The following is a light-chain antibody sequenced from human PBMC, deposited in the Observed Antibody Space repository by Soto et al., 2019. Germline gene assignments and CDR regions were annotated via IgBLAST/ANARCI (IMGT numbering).Light chain of an antibody. CDR1: QSVSNN. Sequence: EIIMTQSPATLSVSPGERATLSCRASQSVSNNLAWYQQKPGQAPRLLIYYASTRATGIPARFSGSGSGTEFTLTISSLQSEDFALYYCQQYNNWPPITFGQGTRLEIK. J-gene: IGKJ5*01. CDR3: QQYNNWPPIT. V-gene: IGKV3-15*01. CDR2: YAS.